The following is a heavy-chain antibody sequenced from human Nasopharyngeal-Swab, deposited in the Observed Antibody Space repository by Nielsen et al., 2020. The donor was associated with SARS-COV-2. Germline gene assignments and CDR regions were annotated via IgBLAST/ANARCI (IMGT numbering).Heavy chain of an antibody. J-gene: IGHJ5*02. CDR3: ARADGRFVNWFDP. V-gene: IGHV4-61*01. CDR1: GGSVSSGSSY. CDR2: IYYSGST. D-gene: IGHD2-15*01. Sequence: SETLSLTCTVSGGSVSSGSSYWRWIRQPPGKGLEWIGYIYYSGSTTYNPSLKSRVTISVDTSKNQFTLKLSSVTAADTAVYYWARADGRFVNWFDPWGQGTLVTVSS.